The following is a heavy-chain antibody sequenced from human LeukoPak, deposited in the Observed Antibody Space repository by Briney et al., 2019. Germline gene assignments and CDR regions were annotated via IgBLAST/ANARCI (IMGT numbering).Heavy chain of an antibody. CDR2: ISSSGSTI. J-gene: IGHJ4*02. D-gene: IGHD5-18*01. Sequence: HTGGSLRLSCAASGFTFSSYEMNWVRQAPGKGPEWVSYISSSGSTIYYADSVMGRFTISRDNSKNALYLQMNSLRAEDTAVYYCARDGGYTSGYGFDYWGQGTLVTVSS. V-gene: IGHV3-48*03. CDR3: ARDGGYTSGYGFDY. CDR1: GFTFSSYE.